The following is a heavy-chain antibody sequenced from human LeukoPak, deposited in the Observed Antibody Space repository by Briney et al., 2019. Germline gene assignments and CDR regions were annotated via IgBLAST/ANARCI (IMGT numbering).Heavy chain of an antibody. V-gene: IGHV4-39*07. Sequence: SETLSLTCTVSGGSISSSSYYWGWIRQPPGKGLEWIGSIYYSGSTYYNPSLKSRVTMSVDTSKNQFSLKLSSVTAADTAMYFCARLTGSSSYYYMDVWGKGTTVTISS. CDR1: GGSISSSSYY. CDR3: ARLTGSSSYYYMDV. J-gene: IGHJ6*03. CDR2: IYYSGST. D-gene: IGHD6-6*01.